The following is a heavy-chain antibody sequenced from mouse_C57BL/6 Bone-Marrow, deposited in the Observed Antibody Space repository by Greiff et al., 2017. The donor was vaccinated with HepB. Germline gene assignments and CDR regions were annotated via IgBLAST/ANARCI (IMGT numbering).Heavy chain of an antibody. J-gene: IGHJ3*01. CDR2: IYPGSGST. V-gene: IGHV1-55*01. Sequence: QVQLQQPGAELVKPGASVKMSCKASGYTFTSYWITWVKQRPGQGLEWIGDIYPGSGSTNYNEKFKSKATLTVDTSSSTAYMQLSSLTSEDSAVYYCARSIYYYGSSFTYWGQGTLVTVSA. CDR3: ARSIYYYGSSFTY. D-gene: IGHD1-1*01. CDR1: GYTFTSYW.